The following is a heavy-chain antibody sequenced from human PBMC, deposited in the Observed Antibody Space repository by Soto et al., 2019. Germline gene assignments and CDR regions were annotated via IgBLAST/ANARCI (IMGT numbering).Heavy chain of an antibody. CDR2: IYYSGST. CDR3: ARVGYGDYVTYFDH. D-gene: IGHD4-17*01. V-gene: IGHV4-59*01. J-gene: IGHJ4*02. CDR1: GGSISSYY. Sequence: PSETLSLTCTVSGGSISSYYWSWIRQPPGKGLEWIGYIYYSGSTNYNPSLKSRVTISVDTSKNQFSLKLSSVTAADTAVYYCARVGYGDYVTYFDHWGQGTLVTVSS.